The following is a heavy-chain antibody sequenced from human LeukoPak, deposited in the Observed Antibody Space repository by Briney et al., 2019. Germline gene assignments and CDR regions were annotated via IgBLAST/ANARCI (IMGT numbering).Heavy chain of an antibody. CDR1: GYTFTGYY. CDR2: INPNSGGT. D-gene: IGHD6-13*01. J-gene: IGHJ6*02. V-gene: IGHV1-2*02. Sequence: ASVKVSCKASGYTFTGYYMHWVRQAPGQGLEWMGWINPNSGGTNYAQKFQGRVTMTRDTSISTAYMELSRLRSDDTAVYYCARAAAGTMGSGMDVWGQGTTATVSS. CDR3: ARAAAGTMGSGMDV.